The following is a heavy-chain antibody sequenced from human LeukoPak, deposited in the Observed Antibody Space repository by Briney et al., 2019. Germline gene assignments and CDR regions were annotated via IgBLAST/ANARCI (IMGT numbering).Heavy chain of an antibody. V-gene: IGHV1-46*01. CDR2: INPSGGST. D-gene: IGHD4-23*01. CDR3: ARDVSPGGNSRALHY. Sequence: ASVKVSCKASGYTSTSYYMHWVRQAPGQGLEWMGIINPSGGSTSYAQKFQGRVTMTRDMSTSTVYMELSSLRSEDTAVYYCARDVSPGGNSRALHYWGQGTLVTVSS. J-gene: IGHJ4*02. CDR1: GYTSTSYY.